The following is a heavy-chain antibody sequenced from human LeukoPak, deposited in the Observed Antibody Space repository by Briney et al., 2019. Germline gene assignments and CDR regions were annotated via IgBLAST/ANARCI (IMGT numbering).Heavy chain of an antibody. J-gene: IGHJ3*01. Sequence: GGSLRLSCAASGFTFFSYTMNWVRQAPGKGLEWVSSISSSSSYIYYADSVKGRFTISRDNAKNALYLQMNSLRVEDTALYYCAKVPSYYGSGSYRDPAFDVWGQGTMVIVSA. CDR1: GFTFFSYT. CDR3: AKVPSYYGSGSYRDPAFDV. CDR2: ISSSSSYI. D-gene: IGHD3-10*01. V-gene: IGHV3-21*04.